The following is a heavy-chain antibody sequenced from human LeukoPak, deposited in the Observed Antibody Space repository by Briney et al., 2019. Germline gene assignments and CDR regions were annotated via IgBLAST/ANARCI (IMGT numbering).Heavy chain of an antibody. CDR3: AKARQVGATYDAFDI. V-gene: IGHV3-9*03. CDR1: GFTFDDYA. J-gene: IGHJ3*02. D-gene: IGHD1-26*01. Sequence: GGSLRLSCTASGFTFDDYAMHWVRQAPGKGLEWVSGISWNSGSIGYADSVKGRFTISRDNAKNSLYLQMNSLRADDMALYYCAKARQVGATYDAFDIWGQGTMVTVSS. CDR2: ISWNSGSI.